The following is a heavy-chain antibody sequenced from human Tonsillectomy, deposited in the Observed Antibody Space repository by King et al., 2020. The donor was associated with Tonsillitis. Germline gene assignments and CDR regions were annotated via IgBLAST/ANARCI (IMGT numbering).Heavy chain of an antibody. V-gene: IGHV3-48*02. CDR3: ARDATEDPIGASFDI. Sequence: VQLVESGGGLVQPGGSLRLSCAASGYMFSDYSMNWVRQAPGKGLEWVSYIRRSSSPIYYADSVRGRFTISRDNAKNSLYLQMNRLRDEDTAVYYCARDATEDPIGASFDIWGQGTMVTVSS. CDR2: IRRSSSPI. D-gene: IGHD2-15*01. CDR1: GYMFSDYS. J-gene: IGHJ3*02.